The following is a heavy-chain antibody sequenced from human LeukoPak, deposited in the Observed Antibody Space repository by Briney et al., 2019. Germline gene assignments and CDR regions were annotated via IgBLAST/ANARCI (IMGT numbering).Heavy chain of an antibody. V-gene: IGHV4-30-4*08. CDR3: ARDQLGIVDY. CDR1: GGSISSGDYY. CDR2: IYYSGST. D-gene: IGHD7-27*01. Sequence: SETLSLTCTVSGGSISSGDYYWSWIRQPPGKGLEWIGYIYYSGSTYYNPSLKSRITISVDTSKNQFSLKLSSVTAADTAVYYCARDQLGIVDYWGQGTLVTVSS. J-gene: IGHJ4*02.